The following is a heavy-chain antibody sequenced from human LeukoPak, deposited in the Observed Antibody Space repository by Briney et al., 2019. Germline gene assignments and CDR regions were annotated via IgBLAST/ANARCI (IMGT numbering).Heavy chain of an antibody. CDR2: ISSNGGST. D-gene: IGHD3-9*01. Sequence: AGGSLRLSCAASGFTFSSYVMYWVRQAPGKGLEYVSSISSNGGSTYYANSVKGRFTISRDNSKNTLYLQMGSLRAEDMAVYYCANRRRDLVINHWGQGTLVTVSS. CDR1: GFTFSSYV. V-gene: IGHV3-64*01. CDR3: ANRRRDLVINH. J-gene: IGHJ5*02.